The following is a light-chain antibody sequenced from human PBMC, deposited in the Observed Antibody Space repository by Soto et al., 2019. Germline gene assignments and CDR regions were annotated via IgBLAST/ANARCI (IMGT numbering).Light chain of an antibody. CDR1: SSDVAGYNF. CDR2: DVS. V-gene: IGLV2-8*01. J-gene: IGLJ2*01. Sequence: QSALTQPPSASGSPGQSVTISCTGTSSDVAGYNFVSWCQQHPGKAPKLIIYDVSKRPSGVPDRFSGSKSGNTASLTVSGLQAEDEADYYCNSYAGSNNFVVFGGGTKLTVL. CDR3: NSYAGSNNFVV.